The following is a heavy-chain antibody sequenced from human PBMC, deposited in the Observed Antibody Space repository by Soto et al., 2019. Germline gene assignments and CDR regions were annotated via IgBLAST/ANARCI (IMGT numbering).Heavy chain of an antibody. CDR1: GYTFTGYY. Sequence: QVQLVQSGAEVKKPGASVKVSCKASGYTFTGYYMHWVRQAPGQGLEWMGWINPNSGGTNYAQKFQGWVTMTRDTSISPAYMELSRLRSDDTAVYYGARGPPRLELTDAFDIWGQGTMVTVSS. V-gene: IGHV1-2*04. CDR2: INPNSGGT. D-gene: IGHD1-7*01. J-gene: IGHJ3*02. CDR3: ARGPPRLELTDAFDI.